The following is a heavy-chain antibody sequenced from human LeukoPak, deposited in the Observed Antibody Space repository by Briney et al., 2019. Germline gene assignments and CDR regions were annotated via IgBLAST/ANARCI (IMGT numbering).Heavy chain of an antibody. CDR2: IYYSGST. J-gene: IGHJ5*02. CDR1: GGSISSYY. CDR3: ARALPSGSPSLVNWFDP. D-gene: IGHD3-10*01. Sequence: SETLSLTCTVSGGSISSYYWSWIRQPPGKGLEWIGYIYYSGSTNYNPSLKSRVTISVDTSKNQFSLKLSSVTAADTAVYYRARALPSGSPSLVNWFDPWGQGTLVTVSS. V-gene: IGHV4-59*01.